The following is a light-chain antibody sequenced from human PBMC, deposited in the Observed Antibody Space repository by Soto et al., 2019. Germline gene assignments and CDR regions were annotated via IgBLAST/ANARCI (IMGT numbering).Light chain of an antibody. J-gene: IGLJ1*01. CDR3: CSFAGTGTQYV. Sequence: QSALTQPASVSGSPGQSITISCTGSSSDVGGYKYVSWYQQHPGKAPKLMIFEGSKRPSGVSNRFSGSRSGNTASLTISGLQAEDEADYYCCSFAGTGTQYVFGTGTKLTVL. V-gene: IGLV2-23*01. CDR1: SSDVGGYKY. CDR2: EGS.